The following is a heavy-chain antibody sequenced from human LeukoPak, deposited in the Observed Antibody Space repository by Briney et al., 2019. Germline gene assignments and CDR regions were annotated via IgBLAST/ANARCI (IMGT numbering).Heavy chain of an antibody. J-gene: IGHJ4*02. D-gene: IGHD5-12*01. V-gene: IGHV7-4-1*02. CDR1: GYTFTSYA. CDR2: INTNTGNP. CDR3: AREQAGGYSEKRGEY. Sequence: GASVKVSCKASGYTFTSYAMNWVRQAPGQGLEWMGWINTNTGNPTYAQGFTGRFVFSLDTSVSTAYLQISSLKAEDTAVYYCAREQAGGYSEKRGEYWGQGTLVTVSS.